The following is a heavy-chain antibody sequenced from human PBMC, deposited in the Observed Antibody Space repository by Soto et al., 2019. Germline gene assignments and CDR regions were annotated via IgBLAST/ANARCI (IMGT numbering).Heavy chain of an antibody. V-gene: IGHV4-34*01. D-gene: IGHD1-1*01. CDR2: INHSGST. CDR3: VRAPPWTFDI. CDR1: GGSFSGYY. Sequence: QVQLQQWGAGLLKPSETLSLTCAVYGGSFSGYYWSWIRQPPGEGLEWIGEINHSGSTNYNPALKSRVTISLDTSKNQFSLKLNSVTAADTAVYYCVRAPPWTFDIWGQGTMATVSS. J-gene: IGHJ3*02.